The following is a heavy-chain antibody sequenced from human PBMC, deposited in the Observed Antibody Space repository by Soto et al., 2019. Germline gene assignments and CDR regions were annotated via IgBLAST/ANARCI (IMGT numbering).Heavy chain of an antibody. J-gene: IGHJ4*02. CDR2: ISAYNGNT. Sequence: ASVKVSCKASGYTFTSYGISWVRQAPGQGLEWMGWISAYNGNTNYAQKLQGRVTMTTDTSTSTAYMELRSLRFDDTAVYYCARDHRTTVTTFGDSFDYWGQGTLVTAPQ. CDR3: ARDHRTTVTTFGDSFDY. V-gene: IGHV1-18*01. D-gene: IGHD4-17*01. CDR1: GYTFTSYG.